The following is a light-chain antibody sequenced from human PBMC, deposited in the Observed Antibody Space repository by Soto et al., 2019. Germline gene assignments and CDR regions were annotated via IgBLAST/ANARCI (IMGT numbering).Light chain of an antibody. J-gene: IGLJ2*01. Sequence: QSVLTQPPSVSAAPGQTVTISCSGSSSNIGKNYVSWYQQVPGTAPKLLIFENNKRPSGIPDRFSGSKSGTSATLGITGLQTGDEADYYCGTWDSSLSAGEFGGGTKLTVL. CDR1: SSNIGKNY. CDR3: GTWDSSLSAGE. V-gene: IGLV1-51*02. CDR2: ENN.